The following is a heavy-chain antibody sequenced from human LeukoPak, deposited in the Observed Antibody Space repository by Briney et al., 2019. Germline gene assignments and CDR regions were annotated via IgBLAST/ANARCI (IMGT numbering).Heavy chain of an antibody. CDR3: ARERIGDDAFDI. V-gene: IGHV3-23*01. Sequence: PGGSLRLSCAASGFTFSSYAMSWVRQAPGEGLEWVSAISGTGGSTYYADSVKGRFTISRDNAKNSLYLQMNSLRAEDTALYYCARERIGDDAFDIWGQGTMVTVSS. CDR1: GFTFSSYA. D-gene: IGHD2-15*01. J-gene: IGHJ3*02. CDR2: ISGTGGST.